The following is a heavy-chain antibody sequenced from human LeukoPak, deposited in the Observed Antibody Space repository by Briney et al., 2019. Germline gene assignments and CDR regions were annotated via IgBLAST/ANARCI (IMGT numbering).Heavy chain of an antibody. J-gene: IGHJ4*02. CDR2: INPNSGGT. Sequence: GASVKVSCKASGYTFTCYYMHWVRQAPGQGLEWMGRINPNSGGTNYAQKFQGRVTMTRDTSISTAYMELSRLRSDDTAVYYCARDLGIFGVVSAYWGQGTLVTVSS. D-gene: IGHD3-3*01. V-gene: IGHV1-2*06. CDR1: GYTFTCYY. CDR3: ARDLGIFGVVSAY.